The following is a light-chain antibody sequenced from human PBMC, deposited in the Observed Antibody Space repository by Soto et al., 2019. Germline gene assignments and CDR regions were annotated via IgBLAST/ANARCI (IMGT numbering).Light chain of an antibody. J-gene: IGKJ2*01. Sequence: DIQMTQSPSTLSASVGDRVTITCRASQSVGSWLAWYRQKPGKAPTLLIYDASRWESGVPSRFSGSGYVTEFTLTIRSLQPDDFAAYYCQQYNSYLYTFGQRTKVEI. CDR2: DAS. V-gene: IGKV1-5*01. CDR1: QSVGSW. CDR3: QQYNSYLYT.